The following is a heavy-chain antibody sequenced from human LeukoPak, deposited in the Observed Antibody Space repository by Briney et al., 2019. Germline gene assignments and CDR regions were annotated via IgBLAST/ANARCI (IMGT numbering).Heavy chain of an antibody. Sequence: SETLSLTCTVSGGSISSSSYYWGWIRQPPGKGLEWIGSIYYSGSTYYNPSLKSRVTISVDTSKNQFSLKLSSVTAADTAVYYCARDQTASNYYYYYMDVWGKGTTDTISS. CDR3: ARDQTASNYYYYYMDV. D-gene: IGHD1-1*01. CDR2: IYYSGST. V-gene: IGHV4-39*07. CDR1: GGSISSSSYY. J-gene: IGHJ6*03.